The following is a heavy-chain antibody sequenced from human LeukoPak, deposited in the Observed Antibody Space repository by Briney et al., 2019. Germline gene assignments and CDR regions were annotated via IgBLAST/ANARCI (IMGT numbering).Heavy chain of an antibody. V-gene: IGHV4-4*02. J-gene: IGHJ3*02. D-gene: IGHD5-12*01. CDR3: ARRPRDIVAPRRAFDI. CDR1: GGSISSDNW. Sequence: SETLSLTCAVSGGSISSDNWWSWVRQPPGKGLEWIGEIYHTGNTNYNPSLTSRVTILVDKSKNQFSLKLSSVTAADTAVYYCARRPRDIVAPRRAFDIWGQGTMVTVSS. CDR2: IYHTGNT.